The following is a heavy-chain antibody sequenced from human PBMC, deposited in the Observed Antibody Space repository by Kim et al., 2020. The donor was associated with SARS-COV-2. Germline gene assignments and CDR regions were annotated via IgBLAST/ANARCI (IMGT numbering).Heavy chain of an antibody. CDR3: AKEPYGSGSYYFDY. V-gene: IGHV3-23*01. J-gene: IGHJ4*02. Sequence: ADSVEGRFTIPRDNSKTTLSLQMNSLRAEDPAVYYCAKEPYGSGSYYFDYWGQGTLVTVSS. D-gene: IGHD3-10*01.